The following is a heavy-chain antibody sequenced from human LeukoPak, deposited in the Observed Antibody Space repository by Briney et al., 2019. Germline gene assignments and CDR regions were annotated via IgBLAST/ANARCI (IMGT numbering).Heavy chain of an antibody. Sequence: GASVNVSCNASGYTFTGYYMHWGRQAPGQGLEWMGWINPNSGGTNYAQQFQGRVTMTRATSISTAYMELSRLRSDDTAVYYCARGLNPTSSTYYYMDVWGKGTTVTVSS. D-gene: IGHD2-2*01. CDR3: ARGLNPTSSTYYYMDV. V-gene: IGHV1-2*02. CDR1: GYTFTGYY. CDR2: INPNSGGT. J-gene: IGHJ6*03.